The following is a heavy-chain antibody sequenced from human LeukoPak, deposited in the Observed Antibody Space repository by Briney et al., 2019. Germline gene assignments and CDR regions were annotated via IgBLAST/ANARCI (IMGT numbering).Heavy chain of an antibody. CDR1: DFNFSSYD. D-gene: IGHD6-13*01. Sequence: PGGSLRLSCAASDFNFSSYDMHWVRQAPGKGLERVTVISDDGSNKYYADSVKGRFTISRDNSKSTLFLQMDSLRPEDTALYYCVRAAYSSSWGGFAFDIWGQGTMVTVSS. CDR3: VRAAYSSSWGGFAFDI. CDR2: ISDDGSNK. V-gene: IGHV3-30-3*01. J-gene: IGHJ3*02.